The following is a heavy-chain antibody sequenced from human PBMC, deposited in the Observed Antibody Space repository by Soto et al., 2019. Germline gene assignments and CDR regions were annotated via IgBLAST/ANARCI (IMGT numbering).Heavy chain of an antibody. Sequence: EVELLESGGGLVQPGGSLRLSCAASGFTFSTFAMNWVRQVPGKGLEWVSVISSSGGTTYYVDSVKGRFTISRDNSKNTLYLLMSNLRAEDTAIYYCATSPYPVLRYVDWLQYYSGMDVWGQGTAVTVSS. D-gene: IGHD3-9*01. CDR2: ISSSGGTT. CDR1: GFTFSTFA. J-gene: IGHJ6*02. CDR3: ATSPYPVLRYVDWLQYYSGMDV. V-gene: IGHV3-23*01.